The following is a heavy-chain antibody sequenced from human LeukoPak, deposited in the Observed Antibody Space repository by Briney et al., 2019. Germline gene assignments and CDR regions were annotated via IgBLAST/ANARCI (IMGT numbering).Heavy chain of an antibody. CDR1: GFTFSDFA. D-gene: IGHD1/OR15-1a*01. Sequence: PGGSLRLSCAASGFTFSDFAMSWVRQAPGKGLEWVSGMSASGSHTLSADFVKGRFTISRDNFKNTLYLQMNGLRVEDTAVYYCAKVRSGNNYYFDYWGQGTLVTVSS. CDR2: MSASGSHT. V-gene: IGHV3-23*01. CDR3: AKVRSGNNYYFDY. J-gene: IGHJ4*02.